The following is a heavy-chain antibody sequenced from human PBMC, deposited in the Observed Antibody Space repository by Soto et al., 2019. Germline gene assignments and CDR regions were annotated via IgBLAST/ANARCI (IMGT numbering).Heavy chain of an antibody. V-gene: IGHV4-31*03. Sequence: QVLLQESGPGLVKPSQTLSPTCTVSGGPISSGDYYWTWIRQHPGKGLEWIGYIYYSGSTSYNPSLESRVSISVDTSKNRFSLKRNSVTAADTAVYYCARVLSSGFYKDGNVFDYWGQGTLVTVSS. CDR2: IYYSGST. D-gene: IGHD3-3*01. CDR3: ARVLSSGFYKDGNVFDY. CDR1: GGPISSGDYY. J-gene: IGHJ4*02.